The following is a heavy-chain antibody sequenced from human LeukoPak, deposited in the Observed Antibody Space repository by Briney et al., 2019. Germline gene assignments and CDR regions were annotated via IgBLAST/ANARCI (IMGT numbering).Heavy chain of an antibody. CDR3: ARSDHRGYSSSWYSLFGF. CDR1: GGSISSYY. Sequence: SETLSLTCTVSGGSISSYYWSWIRQPPGKGLEWIGYIYYSGSTNYNPSLKSRVTISVDTSKNQFSLKLSYVTAADTAVYYCARSDHRGYSSSWYSLFGFWGQGTLVTVSS. D-gene: IGHD6-13*01. V-gene: IGHV4-59*01. J-gene: IGHJ4*02. CDR2: IYYSGST.